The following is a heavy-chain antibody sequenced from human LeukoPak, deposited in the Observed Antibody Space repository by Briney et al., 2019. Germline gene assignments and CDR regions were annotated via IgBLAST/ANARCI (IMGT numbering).Heavy chain of an antibody. J-gene: IGHJ3*01. Sequence: GGSLRLSCAVSGVTLSNYGMSWVRQAPGKGLEWVAGISGSGGSTNYADSVKGRFTISRDNAKNSLSLQMNSLRAEDTAVYYCARDQGYCTSVNCRGDAFDVWGQGSMVSVSS. CDR1: GVTLSNYG. V-gene: IGHV3-23*01. CDR2: ISGSGGST. CDR3: ARDQGYCTSVNCRGDAFDV. D-gene: IGHD2-8*02.